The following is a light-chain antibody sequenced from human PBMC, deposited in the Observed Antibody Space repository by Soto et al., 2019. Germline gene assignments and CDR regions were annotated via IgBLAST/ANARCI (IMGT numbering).Light chain of an antibody. CDR1: QSLSGW. J-gene: IGKJ4*01. CDR3: LHYVKYALS. V-gene: IGKV1-5*03. CDR2: RVS. Sequence: DIQMTQSPSTLSASVADRVTITCRASQSLSGWLAWYQQKPGKAPKFRISRVSILDSGVPSRFSGSGTGTEFTLTISGLQPDDFATYYCLHYVKYALSFGGGTKVEIK.